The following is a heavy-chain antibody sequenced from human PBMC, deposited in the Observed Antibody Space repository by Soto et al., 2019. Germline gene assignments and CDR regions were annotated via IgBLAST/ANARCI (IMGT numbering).Heavy chain of an antibody. CDR2: INHSGST. CDR1: GGSFGGYY. V-gene: IGHV4-34*01. J-gene: IGHJ4*02. CDR3: ARSLRY. Sequence: PSETLSLTCAVYGGSFGGYYWSWIRQPPGKGLEWIGEINHSGSTNYNPSLKSRVTISVDTSKNQFSLKLSSVTAADTAVYYCARSLRYWGQGTLVTVSS.